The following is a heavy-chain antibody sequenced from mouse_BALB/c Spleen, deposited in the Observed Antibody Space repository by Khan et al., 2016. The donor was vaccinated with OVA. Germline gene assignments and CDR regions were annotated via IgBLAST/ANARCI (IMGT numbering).Heavy chain of an antibody. CDR1: GYPFTSYT. V-gene: IGHV1-4*01. CDR3: VRDGAYHRNDGWFAY. Sequence: QLQESGAELARPGASVKMSCKASGYPFTSYTIHWIKKRPGQGLEWIGYINPSNGYTNYNQKFKDKATLTTDKSSTTAYLQLRSRTSDDSAVYNCVRDGAYHRNDGWFAYWGQGTLVTVSA. J-gene: IGHJ3*01. CDR2: INPSNGYT. D-gene: IGHD2-14*01.